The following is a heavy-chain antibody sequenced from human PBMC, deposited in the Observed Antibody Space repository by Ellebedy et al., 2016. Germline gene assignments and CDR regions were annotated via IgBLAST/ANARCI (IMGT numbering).Heavy chain of an antibody. V-gene: IGHV4-30-2*01. CDR2: IYQSGTA. J-gene: IGHJ4*02. CDR3: GRGVREGTMVIRD. D-gene: IGHD3-16*01. Sequence: SETLSLTCAVSGVFIRRSDFSWNWIRQAPGTGLEWIGYIYQSGTAYYNLSLKSRVTISVDTSKNQFSLKVTSVTAADTAMYYCGRGVREGTMVIRDWGQGAQVTVSS. CDR1: GVFIRRSDFS.